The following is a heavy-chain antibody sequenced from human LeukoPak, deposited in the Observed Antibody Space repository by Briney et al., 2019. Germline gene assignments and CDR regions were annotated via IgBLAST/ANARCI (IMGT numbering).Heavy chain of an antibody. Sequence: KPSETLSLTCSVRGHSISRGSYYWTWIRQPPGKGLEWIGSFYYSGSTYYNPSLKSRVTISVDTSRNQCSLKLTSVTAADTAVYYWSRLTRVTTNHECWGQGTLVTVSS. CDR2: FYYSGST. CDR3: SRLTRVTTNHEC. CDR1: GHSISRGSYY. V-gene: IGHV4-39*01. D-gene: IGHD4-17*01. J-gene: IGHJ4*02.